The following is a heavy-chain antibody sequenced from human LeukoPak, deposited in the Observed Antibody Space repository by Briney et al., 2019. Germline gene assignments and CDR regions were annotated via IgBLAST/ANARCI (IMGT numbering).Heavy chain of an antibody. CDR3: ARELGVCSGGSCDAYDL. CDR1: GFTFSNYE. Sequence: PGGSLRLSCVASGFTFSNYEMNWVRQAPGKGLEWVSFISNSGSNRYYLGSVKGRFTISRDNPRNSLYLQMNSLRAEDTALYYCARELGVCSGGSCDAYDLWGQGTMVTVSS. CDR2: ISNSGSNR. J-gene: IGHJ3*01. D-gene: IGHD2-15*01. V-gene: IGHV3-48*03.